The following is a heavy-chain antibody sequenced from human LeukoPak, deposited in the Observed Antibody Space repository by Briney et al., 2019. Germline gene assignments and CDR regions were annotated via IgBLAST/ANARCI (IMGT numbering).Heavy chain of an antibody. CDR2: IYSGGST. Sequence: PGGSLRLSCAASGFTVSSNYMSWVRQAPGKGLEWVSVIYSGGSTYYADSVKGRFTIPRDNSKNTLYLQMNSLRAEDTAVYYCARELLWFGEYYFDYWGQGTLVTVSS. D-gene: IGHD3-10*01. CDR1: GFTVSSNY. CDR3: ARELLWFGEYYFDY. J-gene: IGHJ4*02. V-gene: IGHV3-66*01.